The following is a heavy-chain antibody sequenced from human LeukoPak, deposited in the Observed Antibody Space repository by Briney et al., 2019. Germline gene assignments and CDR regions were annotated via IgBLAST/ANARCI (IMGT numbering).Heavy chain of an antibody. CDR2: IVPIFGTA. V-gene: IGHV1-69*13. J-gene: IGHJ4*02. CDR1: GGTFSSYA. D-gene: IGHD4-17*01. CDR3: ARDRYGDYAPFDY. Sequence: SVKVSCKASGGTFSSYAISWVRQAPGQGLEWMGGIVPIFGTANYAQKFQGRVTITADESTSTAYMELSSLRSEDTAVYYCARDRYGDYAPFDYWGQGTLVTVSS.